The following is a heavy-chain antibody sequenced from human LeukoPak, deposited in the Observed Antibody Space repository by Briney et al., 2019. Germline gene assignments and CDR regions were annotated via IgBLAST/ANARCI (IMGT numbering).Heavy chain of an antibody. CDR2: INPNSGDT. D-gene: IGHD2-21*01. CDR1: GYTFTGYY. Sequence: ASVKVSCKASGYTFTGYYMHWVRQSPGQGLEWMGWINPNSGDTEYAQKFQGRVTMTRDTSTSTAYMELSRLRYDDTAVYYCARPDCGGDCRLIQYWGQGTLVTVSS. CDR3: ARPDCGGDCRLIQY. J-gene: IGHJ1*01. V-gene: IGHV1-2*02.